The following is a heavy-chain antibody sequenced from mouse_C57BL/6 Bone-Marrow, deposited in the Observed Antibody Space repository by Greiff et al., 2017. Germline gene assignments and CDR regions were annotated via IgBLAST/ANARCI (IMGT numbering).Heavy chain of an antibody. CDR3: TRSGLRQGDYYARDY. Sequence: QVQLQQSGAELVRPGASVTLSCKASGYTFTDYEMHWVKQTPVHGLEWIGAIDPETGGTAYNQKFKGKAILTADKSSSTAYMELRSLTSEDSAVYYCTRSGLRQGDYYARDYWGQGTSVTVSS. J-gene: IGHJ4*01. CDR1: GYTFTDYE. CDR2: IDPETGGT. D-gene: IGHD2-4*01. V-gene: IGHV1-15*01.